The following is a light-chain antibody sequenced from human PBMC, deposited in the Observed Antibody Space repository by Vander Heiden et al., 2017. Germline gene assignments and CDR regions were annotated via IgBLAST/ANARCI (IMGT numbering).Light chain of an antibody. J-gene: IGLJ2*01. CDR3: QTWGTGTQGVV. CDR2: LNSDGSH. Sequence: QLVLTQSPSASASLGAPVKLTCTLSRGHRSYAIAWHQQQPEKGPRYLMKLNSDGSHSKGDGIPDRFSGSSSGAERYLTISSLQSEDEADYYCQTWGTGTQGVVFGGGTKLTVL. V-gene: IGLV4-69*02. CDR1: RGHRSYA.